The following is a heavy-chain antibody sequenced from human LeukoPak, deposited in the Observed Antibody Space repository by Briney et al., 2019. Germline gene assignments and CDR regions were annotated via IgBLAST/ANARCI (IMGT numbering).Heavy chain of an antibody. CDR2: MNPNSGNT. CDR1: GYTFTSYD. CDR3: ARRDSSGYYYIDY. V-gene: IGHV1-8*01. J-gene: IGHJ4*02. D-gene: IGHD3-22*01. Sequence: ASVKVSCKASGYTFTSYDINWVRQATGQGLEWMGWMNPNSGNTGYAQKFQGRVTMTRNTSISTACMELSSLRSEDTAVYYCARRDSSGYYYIDYWGQGTLVTVSS.